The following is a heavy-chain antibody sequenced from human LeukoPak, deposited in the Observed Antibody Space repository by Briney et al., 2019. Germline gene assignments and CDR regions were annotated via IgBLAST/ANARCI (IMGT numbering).Heavy chain of an antibody. CDR2: ISSSSSYI. CDR3: ARDLTVAGFLNWFDP. CDR1: GFTFSSYS. D-gene: IGHD6-19*01. Sequence: GGSLRLSCAASGFTFSSYSMNWGRQAPGKGLEWVSSISSSSSYIYYADSVKGRFTISRDNAKNSLYLQMNSLRAEDTAVYYCARDLTVAGFLNWFDPWGQGTLVTVSS. V-gene: IGHV3-21*01. J-gene: IGHJ5*02.